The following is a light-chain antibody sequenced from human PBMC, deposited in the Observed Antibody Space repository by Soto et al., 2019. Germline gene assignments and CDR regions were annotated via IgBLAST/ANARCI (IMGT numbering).Light chain of an antibody. J-gene: IGKJ1*01. Sequence: DIQMTQSPSTLSASVGDRVTITCRASQSIDRCLAWFQQKPGKAPDLLIYGASSLESGVPSRFSGRGSGTEFTLTISSLQPDDFATYYCQQYTSYSAGTFGQGTKVEIK. CDR1: QSIDRC. CDR2: GAS. CDR3: QQYTSYSAGT. V-gene: IGKV1-5*03.